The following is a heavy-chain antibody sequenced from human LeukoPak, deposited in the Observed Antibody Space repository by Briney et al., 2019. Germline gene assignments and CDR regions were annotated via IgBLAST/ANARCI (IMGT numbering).Heavy chain of an antibody. CDR3: AKDSRYSGSPNDAFDM. CDR1: GFTFSSYA. CDR2: ISGSGGST. Sequence: PGGSLRLSCAASGFTFSSYAMSWVRQAPGKGLEWVSGISGSGGSTHYADSVKGRFTISRDNSKSTLYLQMNSLRVEDTAVYYCAKDSRYSGSPNDAFDMWGQGTMVIVSS. V-gene: IGHV3-23*01. D-gene: IGHD1-26*01. J-gene: IGHJ3*02.